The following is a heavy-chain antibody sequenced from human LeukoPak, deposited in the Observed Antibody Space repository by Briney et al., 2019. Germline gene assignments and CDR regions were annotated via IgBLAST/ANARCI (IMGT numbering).Heavy chain of an antibody. J-gene: IGHJ4*02. CDR1: GGSISSSSYY. V-gene: IGHV4-39*01. D-gene: IGHD3-10*01. CDR2: IYYSGRT. CDR3: ARQDLYYASGI. Sequence: PSETLSLTCTVSGGSISSSSYYWGWIRQPPGKGLEWIGTIYYSGRTNYNPSLKSRVTISADMSENQFSLRLRSVTAADTAVYYCARQDLYYASGIWGQGTLVTVSS.